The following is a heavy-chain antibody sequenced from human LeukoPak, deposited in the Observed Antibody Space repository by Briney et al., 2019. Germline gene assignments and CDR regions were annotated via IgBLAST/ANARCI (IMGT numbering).Heavy chain of an antibody. V-gene: IGHV3-20*04. Sequence: GXSLRLSCAASGFTCDDYGMRWVRQAPGKGLEWVSGINWNGGSTVYADSVKGRFTISRDNAKNSLYLQMNSLRAEDTALYYCARSPGATTPIYFDYWGQGTLVTVSS. D-gene: IGHD1-26*01. CDR1: GFTCDDYG. J-gene: IGHJ4*02. CDR2: INWNGGST. CDR3: ARSPGATTPIYFDY.